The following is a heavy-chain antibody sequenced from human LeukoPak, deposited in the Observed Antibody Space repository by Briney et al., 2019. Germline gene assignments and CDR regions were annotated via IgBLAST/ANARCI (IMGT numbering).Heavy chain of an antibody. CDR1: GDSISSSSYY. J-gene: IGHJ4*02. CDR2: IYYSGST. CDR3: ASSSGWQYYFDY. V-gene: IGHV4-39*01. D-gene: IGHD6-19*01. Sequence: SETLSLTCTVSGDSISSSSYYWGWIRQPSGKGLEWIGNIYYSGSTYYNPSLKSRVTISVDTSKNQFSLKLSSVTAADTALYYCASSSGWQYYFDYWGQGTLVTVSS.